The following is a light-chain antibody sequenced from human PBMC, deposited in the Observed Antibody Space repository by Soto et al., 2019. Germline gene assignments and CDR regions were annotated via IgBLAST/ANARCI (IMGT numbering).Light chain of an antibody. CDR1: QSVTYN. V-gene: IGKV3-15*01. CDR2: GAF. CDR3: QQYKNWPPLT. Sequence: EIVMTQSPATLSVSPGETATLSCRASQSVTYNLAWYPQKPGQGPRLLIYGAFTRATGIPARFSGSGSGTEFTLPISSLQTEDFAVYYCQQYKNWPPLTFGGGTKVEIK. J-gene: IGKJ4*01.